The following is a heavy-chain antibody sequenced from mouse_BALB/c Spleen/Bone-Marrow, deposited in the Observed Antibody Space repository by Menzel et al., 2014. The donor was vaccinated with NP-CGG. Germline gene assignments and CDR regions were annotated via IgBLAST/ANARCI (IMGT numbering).Heavy chain of an antibody. CDR3: TRAGNYGNYYAMDY. V-gene: IGHV1-69*02. Sequence: VKLVESGAELVRPGASVKLSCKASGYTFXSYWINWVKQRPGQGLEWIGNIYPSDSYTNYNQKFKDKATLTVDKSSSTAYMQLSSPTSEDSAVYFCTRAGNYGNYYAMDYWGQGTSVTVSS. CDR1: GYTFXSYW. D-gene: IGHD2-1*01. J-gene: IGHJ4*01. CDR2: IYPSDSYT.